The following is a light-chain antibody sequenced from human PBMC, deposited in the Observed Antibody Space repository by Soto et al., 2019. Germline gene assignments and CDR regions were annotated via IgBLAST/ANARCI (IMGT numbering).Light chain of an antibody. V-gene: IGLV2-23*03. CDR1: SSDVGAYNL. Sequence: QSALTQPASVSGSPGQSITISFTGTSSDVGAYNLVSWYQHHPGKAPKLLIFAGSKRPSGVSNRFSGSKSGNTASLTISGLQAEDEADYHCCSYGGFSTFVIFGGGTKLTVL. CDR3: CSYGGFSTFVI. J-gene: IGLJ2*01. CDR2: AGS.